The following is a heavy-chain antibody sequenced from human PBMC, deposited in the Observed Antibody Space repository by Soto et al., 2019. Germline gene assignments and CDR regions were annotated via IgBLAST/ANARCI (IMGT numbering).Heavy chain of an antibody. D-gene: IGHD3-10*01. CDR2: VYSSGTT. V-gene: IGHV4-4*07. Sequence: TSETLSLTCSVSGGSINSYWWSWIRQPAGKGLEWIGRVYSSGTTDYNPSLNSRATMSVETSKNQFSLKLSSVTAADTAVYYCARDIGSFAYGEGYWGQGIQVTVYS. CDR1: GGSINSYW. J-gene: IGHJ4*02. CDR3: ARDIGSFAYGEGY.